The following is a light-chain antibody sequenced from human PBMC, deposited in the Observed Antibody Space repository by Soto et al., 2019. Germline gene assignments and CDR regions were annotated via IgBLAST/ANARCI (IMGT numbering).Light chain of an antibody. Sequence: ALTQPPSASGSPGQPVTISCTGTSSDVGGYNYVSWYQQHPGKAPKLMIYEVSERPSGVPDRFSGSKSSNTASLTVSGLQAEDEADYYCSSYAGSNNFVLGTGTKVTVL. CDR2: EVS. CDR3: SSYAGSNNFV. CDR1: SSDVGGYNY. J-gene: IGLJ1*01. V-gene: IGLV2-8*01.